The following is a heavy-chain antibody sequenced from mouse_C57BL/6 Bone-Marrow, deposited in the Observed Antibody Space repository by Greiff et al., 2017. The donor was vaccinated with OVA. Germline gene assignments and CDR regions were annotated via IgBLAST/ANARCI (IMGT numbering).Heavy chain of an antibody. CDR2: IRNKANGHAT. Sequence: EVKLVESGGGLVQPGGSLSLSCAASGFTFTDYYMSWVRQPPGKELEGLGFIRNKANGHATEYSASVKVRFTISRDKSQSILYLQMNALRAEDSATYYCARYWETGNWYFDVWGTGTTVTVSS. V-gene: IGHV7-3*01. CDR3: ARYWETGNWYFDV. D-gene: IGHD4-1*01. J-gene: IGHJ1*03. CDR1: GFTFTDYY.